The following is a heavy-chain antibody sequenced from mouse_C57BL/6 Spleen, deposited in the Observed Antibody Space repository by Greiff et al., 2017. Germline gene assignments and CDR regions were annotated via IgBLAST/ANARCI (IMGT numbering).Heavy chain of an antibody. CDR3: ARNSNWDRGY. V-gene: IGHV1-55*01. CDR1: GYTFTSYW. Sequence: FQLQQPGAELVKPGASVKMSCKASGYTFTSYWITWVKQRPGQGLEWIGDIYPGSGSTNYNETFKSKATLTVDTSSSTAYMQLSSLTSEDSAVYYCARNSNWDRGYWGQGTTLTVSS. D-gene: IGHD4-1*02. CDR2: IYPGSGST. J-gene: IGHJ2*01.